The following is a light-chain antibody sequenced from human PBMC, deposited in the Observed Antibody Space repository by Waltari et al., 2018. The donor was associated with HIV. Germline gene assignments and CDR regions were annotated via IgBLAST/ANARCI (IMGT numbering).Light chain of an antibody. CDR3: QSYDSSLSGWTV. CDR1: TSTLRQGED. CDR2: ANT. J-gene: IGLJ3*02. Sequence: QPVLTQPPSVSGAPGQMVPISCPVTTSTLRQGEDLHCYQHLPGTAPKRLIFANTNRPSGGPDRFAGSKFGTSASLAITGLLAEDEADYYCQSYDSSLSGWTVFGGGTKLTVL. V-gene: IGLV1-40*01.